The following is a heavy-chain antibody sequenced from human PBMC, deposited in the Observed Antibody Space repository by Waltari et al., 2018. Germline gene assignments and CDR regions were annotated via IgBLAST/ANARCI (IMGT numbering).Heavy chain of an antibody. Sequence: QVPLVQSGAEVKTPGASVTVSCNASGYPFTSYSMHWLRQAPGQGLEWMGWINPNSGGTNYAQKFQGRVTMTRDTSISTDYMELSRLRSDDTAVYYCARVDTAYRLSMDVWGQGTTVTVSS. CDR3: ARVDTAYRLSMDV. CDR1: GYPFTSYS. V-gene: IGHV1-2*02. D-gene: IGHD5-18*01. J-gene: IGHJ6*02. CDR2: INPNSGGT.